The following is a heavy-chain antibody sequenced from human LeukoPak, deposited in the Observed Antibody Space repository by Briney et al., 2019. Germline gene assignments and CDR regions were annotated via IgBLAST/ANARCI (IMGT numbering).Heavy chain of an antibody. V-gene: IGHV4-34*01. J-gene: IGHJ4*02. Sequence: SETLSLTCAVYGGSFSGYYWSWIRQPPGKGLEWIGEIDHSGSTNYNPSLKSRVTISVDTSKNRFSLKLSSMTAADTAVYYCAGSSSWYDPLDYWGQGTLVTVSS. CDR3: AGSSSWYDPLDY. D-gene: IGHD6-13*01. CDR1: GGSFSGYY. CDR2: IDHSGST.